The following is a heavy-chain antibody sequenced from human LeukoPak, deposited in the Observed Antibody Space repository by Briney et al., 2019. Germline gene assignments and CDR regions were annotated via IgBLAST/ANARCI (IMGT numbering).Heavy chain of an antibody. Sequence: SETLSLTCAVYGGSFSGYYWSWIRQPPGMGLEWIGEINHSGSTNYNPSLKSRVTISVDTSKNQFSLKLSSVTAADTAVYYCARHDDAFDIWGQGTMVTVSS. CDR1: GGSFSGYY. V-gene: IGHV4-34*01. CDR3: ARHDDAFDI. J-gene: IGHJ3*02. CDR2: INHSGST.